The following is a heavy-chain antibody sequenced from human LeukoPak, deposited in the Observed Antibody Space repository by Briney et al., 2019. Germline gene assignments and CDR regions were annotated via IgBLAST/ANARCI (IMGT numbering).Heavy chain of an antibody. V-gene: IGHV1-8*01. J-gene: IGHJ4*02. CDR1: GYTFTSYD. CDR3: TRGDH. Sequence: GASVKVSCTASGYTFTSYDINWVRQATGQGLEWMGWLNTHSGNTGYAQKFQGRVTLTRNTSISTAYMELSSLRSGDTAIYYCTRGDHWSQGTLVTVSS. CDR2: LNTHSGNT.